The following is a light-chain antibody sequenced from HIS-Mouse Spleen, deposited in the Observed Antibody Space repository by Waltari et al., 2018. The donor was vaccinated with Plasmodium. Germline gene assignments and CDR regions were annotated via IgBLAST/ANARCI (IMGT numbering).Light chain of an antibody. Sequence: EIVLTQSPGTLSLSPGERATLSCRAGQSVSSSYLAWYQQKPGQAPRLLIYGASSRATGSPDRFSGSGSGTEFTLTVSRLESEDFAVYYCQQYGSSPYTFGQGTKLEIK. CDR3: QQYGSSPYT. V-gene: IGKV3-20*01. CDR2: GAS. CDR1: QSVSSSY. J-gene: IGKJ2*01.